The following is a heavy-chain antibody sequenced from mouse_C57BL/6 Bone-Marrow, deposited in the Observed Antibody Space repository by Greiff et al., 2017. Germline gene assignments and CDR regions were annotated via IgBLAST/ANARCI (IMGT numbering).Heavy chain of an antibody. CDR3: ARSGITTVVEGDWYFDV. CDR1: GYTFTSYW. CDR2: IDPNSGGT. J-gene: IGHJ1*03. Sequence: QVQLKQPGAELVKPGASVKLSCKASGYTFTSYWMHWVKQRPGRGLEWIGRIDPNSGGTKYNEKFKSKATLTVDKPSSTAYMQLSSLTSEDSAVYYCARSGITTVVEGDWYFDVWGTGTTVTVSS. V-gene: IGHV1-72*01. D-gene: IGHD1-1*01.